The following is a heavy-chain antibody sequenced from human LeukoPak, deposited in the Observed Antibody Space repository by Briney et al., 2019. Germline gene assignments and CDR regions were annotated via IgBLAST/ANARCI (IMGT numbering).Heavy chain of an antibody. CDR3: ARGGGGWSSFDY. J-gene: IGHJ4*02. V-gene: IGHV4-61*08. D-gene: IGHD6-19*01. CDR1: GGSISSGGYY. CDR2: IYYSGST. Sequence: SQTLSLTCTVSGGSISSGGYYWSWIRQPPGKGLEWIGCIYYSGSTNYNPSLKSRVTISVDTSKNQFSLKLSSVTAADTAVYYCARGGGGWSSFDYWGQGTLVTVSS.